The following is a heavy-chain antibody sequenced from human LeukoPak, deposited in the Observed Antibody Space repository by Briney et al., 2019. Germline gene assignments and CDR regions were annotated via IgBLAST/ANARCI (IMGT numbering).Heavy chain of an antibody. CDR1: GFTFSSYS. J-gene: IGHJ4*02. CDR2: ISSSSSTI. Sequence: PGGSLRLSCAASGFTFSSYSMNWVRQAPGKGLEWVSYISSSSSTIYYADSVKGRFTISRDNAKNSLYLQMNSLRAEDTAVYYCARDQFRGVTPGDNWGQGTLVTVSS. CDR3: ARDQFRGVTPGDN. V-gene: IGHV3-48*01. D-gene: IGHD3-10*01.